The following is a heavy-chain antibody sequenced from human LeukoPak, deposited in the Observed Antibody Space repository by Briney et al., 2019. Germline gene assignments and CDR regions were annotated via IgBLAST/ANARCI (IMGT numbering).Heavy chain of an antibody. J-gene: IGHJ2*01. CDR1: GGSISSYY. CDR3: AGQWAYDRYFDL. CDR2: IYTSGST. V-gene: IGHV4-4*07. Sequence: SETLSLTCTVSGGSISSYYWSWIRQPAGKGLEWIGRIYTSGSTNYNPSLKSRVTISVDKSKNQFSLKLSSVTAADTAVYYCAGQWAYDRYFDLWGRGTLVTVSS. D-gene: IGHD3-22*01.